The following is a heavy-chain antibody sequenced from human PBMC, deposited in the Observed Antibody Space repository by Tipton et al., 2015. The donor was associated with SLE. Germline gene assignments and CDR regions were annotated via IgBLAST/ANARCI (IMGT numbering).Heavy chain of an antibody. D-gene: IGHD6-13*01. CDR3: ARDGDPAAAGKAGYFQH. V-gene: IGHV3-21*01. CDR1: GFTFSSYG. Sequence: SLRLSCAASGFTFSSYGMNWVRQAPGKGLEWVSSISSSSSYIYYADSVKGRFTISRDNAKNSLYLQMNSLRAEDTAVYYCARDGDPAAAGKAGYFQHWGQGTLVTVSS. CDR2: ISSSSSYI. J-gene: IGHJ1*01.